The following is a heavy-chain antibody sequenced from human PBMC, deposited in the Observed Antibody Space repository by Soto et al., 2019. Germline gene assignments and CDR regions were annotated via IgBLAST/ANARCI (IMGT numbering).Heavy chain of an antibody. CDR2: MNSAGSTT. Sequence: EVQLVESGGALVQPGGSLRLSCAASGFTFGNSWMHWFRQAPGEGLEWVSRMNSAGSTTDYADSVKGRFTVSRDNAKNTLYLQMNSLTAEDTAVYYCATADVDYWGPGTLVTVSS. CDR1: GFTFGNSW. CDR3: ATADVDY. J-gene: IGHJ4*02. V-gene: IGHV3-74*01.